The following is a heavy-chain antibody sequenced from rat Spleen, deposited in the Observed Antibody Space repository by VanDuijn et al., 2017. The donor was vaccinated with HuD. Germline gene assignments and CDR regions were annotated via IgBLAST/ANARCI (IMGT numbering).Heavy chain of an antibody. D-gene: IGHD1-2*01. CDR2: ISPNGDIT. CDR1: GFTFNNYW. CDR3: ARPDYSRFDY. V-gene: IGHV5-31*01. J-gene: IGHJ2*01. Sequence: EVQLVESGGGLVQPGGSLKLSCVASGFTFNNYWMTWIRQAPGKGLEWVASISPNGDITYYRDSVKGRFTISRDNAKSTLYLQMDSLRSEDTATYYCARPDYSRFDYWGQGVMVTVSS.